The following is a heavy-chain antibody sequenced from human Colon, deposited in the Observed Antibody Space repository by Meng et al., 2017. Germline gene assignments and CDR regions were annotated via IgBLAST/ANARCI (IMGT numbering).Heavy chain of an antibody. J-gene: IGHJ4*02. CDR3: AKAYDSSGAYLPFDH. Sequence: GESLKISCAASGFSFSSYAMSWVRQAPGKGLEWVAAISNSAEYRNYADSVKGRFTISRDNSKNTLYLQMNSLRSEDTAVYFCAKAYDSSGAYLPFDHWGQGTLVTFSS. V-gene: IGHV3-23*01. CDR2: ISNSAEYR. CDR1: GFSFSSYA. D-gene: IGHD3-22*01.